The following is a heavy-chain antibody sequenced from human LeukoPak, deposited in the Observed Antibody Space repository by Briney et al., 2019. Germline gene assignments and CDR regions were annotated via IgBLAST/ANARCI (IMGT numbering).Heavy chain of an antibody. Sequence: SQTLSLTRTVSAGSISSSSYYWGWIRRPPGKGLEWIGSIYYSGSTYYNPSLKSRATISVDTSKNQFSLKLSSVTAADTAVYYCARGAGGGLRLRPFDYWGQGTLVTVSS. CDR1: AGSISSSSYY. CDR3: ARGAGGGLRLRPFDY. CDR2: IYYSGST. D-gene: IGHD5-12*01. V-gene: IGHV4-39*01. J-gene: IGHJ4*02.